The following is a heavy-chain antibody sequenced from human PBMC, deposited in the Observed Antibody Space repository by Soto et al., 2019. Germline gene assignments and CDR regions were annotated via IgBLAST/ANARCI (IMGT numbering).Heavy chain of an antibody. CDR1: GFTFSSYG. J-gene: IGHJ6*04. Sequence: GRSLRLSCAASGFTFSSYGMHWVRQAPGKGLEWVAVIWYDGSNKYYADSVKGRFTISRDNSKNTLYLQMNSLRAEDTAVYYCARDYGPRGTRNHVLRFLEWLVGVWGKGTTVTVSS. D-gene: IGHD3-3*01. CDR3: ARDYGPRGTRNHVLRFLEWLVGV. CDR2: IWYDGSNK. V-gene: IGHV3-33*01.